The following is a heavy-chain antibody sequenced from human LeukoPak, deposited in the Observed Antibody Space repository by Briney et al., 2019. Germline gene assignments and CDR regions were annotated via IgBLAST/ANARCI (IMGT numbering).Heavy chain of an antibody. Sequence: PSETLSLTCTVSGGSIKNYYWNWIRQPAGKGLEWIGRIHTSGSTNYDPSLKSRLTVSVDTSKNQFSLRLTSVTAADTAVYYCARDGGSGWYDYWGQGILVTVPS. CDR2: IHTSGST. J-gene: IGHJ4*02. D-gene: IGHD6-19*01. CDR1: GGSIKNYY. CDR3: ARDGGSGWYDY. V-gene: IGHV4-4*07.